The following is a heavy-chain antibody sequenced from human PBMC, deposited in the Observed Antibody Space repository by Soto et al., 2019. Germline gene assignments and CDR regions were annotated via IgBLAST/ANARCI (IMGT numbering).Heavy chain of an antibody. CDR1: GFTFSSYG. Sequence: QVQLVESGGGVVQPGKSLRLSCEASGFTFSSYGMHWVRQAPGKGLEWVAVIWYDGSNKYYADSVKGRFTISRDNSKSTLYLQMNSLRADDTAVYYCARAGSGVSSPWFDPWGQGTLVTVSS. CDR3: ARAGSGVSSPWFDP. CDR2: IWYDGSNK. D-gene: IGHD2-15*01. V-gene: IGHV3-33*01. J-gene: IGHJ5*02.